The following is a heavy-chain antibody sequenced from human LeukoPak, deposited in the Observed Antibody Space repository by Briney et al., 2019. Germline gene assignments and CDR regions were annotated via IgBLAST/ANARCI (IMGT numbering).Heavy chain of an antibody. V-gene: IGHV3-74*01. D-gene: IGHD4/OR15-4a*01. CDR3: ARGAKRNYCYYYMDV. Sequence: GGSLRLSCAASGFTFSSYWMHWVRQAPGKGLVWVSRINSDGSSTSYADSVKGRFTISRDNAKNTLYLQMNSLRAEDTAVYYCARGAKRNYCYYYMDVWGKGTTVTVSS. CDR2: INSDGSST. CDR1: GFTFSSYW. J-gene: IGHJ6*03.